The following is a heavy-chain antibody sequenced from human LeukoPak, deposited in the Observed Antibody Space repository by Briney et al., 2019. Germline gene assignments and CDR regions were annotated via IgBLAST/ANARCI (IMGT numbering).Heavy chain of an antibody. J-gene: IGHJ3*02. Sequence: SETLSLTCTVSSGSISGYQWSWIRQPPGKGLEWIGYIYYSGSTNYNPSLKSRVTISVDTSKNQFSLKLSSVTAADTAVYYCARRWMSDAFDIWGQGTMVTVSS. V-gene: IGHV4-59*08. CDR3: ARRWMSDAFDI. CDR1: SGSISGYQ. CDR2: IYYSGST. D-gene: IGHD2-2*03.